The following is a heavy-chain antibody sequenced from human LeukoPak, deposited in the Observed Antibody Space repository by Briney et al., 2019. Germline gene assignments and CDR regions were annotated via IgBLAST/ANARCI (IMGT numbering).Heavy chain of an antibody. CDR3: ARRFYYGSGESKFYYYYYYGMDV. J-gene: IGHJ6*02. Sequence: SQTLSLTCALYGGSFSGYYWSWIRQPPGKWLEWIGEINHSGRTNYTPSLKSRVTISVDTSKSQFSLQLSSVTAADTAVYYCARRFYYGSGESKFYYYYYYGMDVWGQGTMVTVSS. D-gene: IGHD3-10*01. CDR2: INHSGRT. V-gene: IGHV4-34*01. CDR1: GGSFSGYY.